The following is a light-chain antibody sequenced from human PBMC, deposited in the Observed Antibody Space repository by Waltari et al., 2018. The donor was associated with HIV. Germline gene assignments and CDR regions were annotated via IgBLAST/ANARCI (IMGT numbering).Light chain of an antibody. CDR3: HVWENSIDEYV. V-gene: IGLV3-21*02. CDR1: NTEGKN. Sequence: SYVLTQPASVSVAPGQTATVTCGRDNTEGKNVNWYQQKAGKAPILVLYDDSDRPSGIPERFSGFNFGNTATLTISRVEAGDEADYYCHVWENSIDEYVFGTGTKVTV. CDR2: DDS. J-gene: IGLJ1*01.